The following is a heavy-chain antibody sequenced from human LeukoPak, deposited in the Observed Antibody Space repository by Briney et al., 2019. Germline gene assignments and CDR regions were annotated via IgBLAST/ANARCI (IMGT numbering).Heavy chain of an antibody. V-gene: IGHV3-23*01. Sequence: QSGGSLRLSCAASGFTFSIYAMSWVRQAPGKGLEWVSTISGSGNSTHYADSVRGRFTISRDNAKNSLYLQMNSLRAEDTAVYYCARDLVFGGGQGTLVTVSS. CDR3: ARDLVFG. CDR2: ISGSGNST. J-gene: IGHJ1*01. CDR1: GFTFSIYA. D-gene: IGHD3-10*01.